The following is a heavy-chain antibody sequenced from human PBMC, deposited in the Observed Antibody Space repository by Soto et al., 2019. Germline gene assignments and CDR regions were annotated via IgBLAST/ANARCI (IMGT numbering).Heavy chain of an antibody. CDR3: AKDRYYDTPGWFDP. V-gene: IGHV3-23*01. CDR1: GFTFLDHA. CDR2: ISANGASI. J-gene: IGHJ5*02. Sequence: EGSLRLSCVGSGFTFLDHAMSWVRQAPGRGLEWVSAISANGASIQHADSVEGRFSVSRDNAKNTVYLQMDNLRTEDSAVYYCAKDRYYDTPGWFDPWGQGSRVTVSS. D-gene: IGHD3-22*01.